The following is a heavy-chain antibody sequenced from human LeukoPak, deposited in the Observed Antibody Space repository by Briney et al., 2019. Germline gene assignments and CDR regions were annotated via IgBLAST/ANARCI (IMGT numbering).Heavy chain of an antibody. V-gene: IGHV3-48*04. J-gene: IGHJ4*02. CDR1: GFIFNGYS. CDR2: ISSSSTAI. Sequence: GGSLRLSCAASGFIFNGYSMHWVRQSPGRGLEWVSYISSSSTAIYYADSVKGRFTISRDNSKNSLYLQMNSLRAEDTAVYYCARDSAEAVAGYDYWGQGTLVTVSS. D-gene: IGHD6-19*01. CDR3: ARDSAEAVAGYDY.